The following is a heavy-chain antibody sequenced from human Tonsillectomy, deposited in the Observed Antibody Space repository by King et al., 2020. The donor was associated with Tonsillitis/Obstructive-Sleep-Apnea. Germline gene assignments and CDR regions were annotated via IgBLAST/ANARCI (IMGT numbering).Heavy chain of an antibody. V-gene: IGHV3-7*03. CDR3: ASPDYGDYPWEY. Sequence: VQLVESGGGLVQPGGSLRLSCAASGFTFSSYWMSWVRQAPGKGLEWVANIKQDGSEKYYVDSVKGRFTISRDNAKTSLYLQMNSLRAEDTAVYYCASPDYGDYPWEYWGQGTLVTVSS. CDR1: GFTFSSYW. CDR2: IKQDGSEK. D-gene: IGHD4-17*01. J-gene: IGHJ4*02.